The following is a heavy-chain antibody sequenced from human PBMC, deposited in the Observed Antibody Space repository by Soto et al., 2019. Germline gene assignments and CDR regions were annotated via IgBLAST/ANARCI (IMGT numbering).Heavy chain of an antibody. Sequence: QVQPVQSGAEVKKPGASVKVSCKASGYTFTSYDINWVRQATGQGLEWMGWMNPNSGNTGYAQKFQGRVTMTRNTSISTAYMELSSLRSEDTAVYYCARGTYCSSTSCSAFAFDIWGQGTMVTVSS. CDR3: ARGTYCSSTSCSAFAFDI. D-gene: IGHD2-2*01. J-gene: IGHJ3*02. V-gene: IGHV1-8*01. CDR2: MNPNSGNT. CDR1: GYTFTSYD.